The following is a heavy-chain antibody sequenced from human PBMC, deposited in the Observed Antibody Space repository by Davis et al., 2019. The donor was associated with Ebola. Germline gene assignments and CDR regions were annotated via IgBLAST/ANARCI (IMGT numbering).Heavy chain of an antibody. V-gene: IGHV1-69*04. J-gene: IGHJ5*02. CDR1: GGTFSSYA. CDR3: TRGIARRQLGSWFDP. CDR2: TIPILGIA. D-gene: IGHD6-6*01. Sequence: AASVKVSCKASGGTFSSYAISWMRQAPGQGLEWMGRTIPILGIANYAQKFQGRVTMTRDTSITTAYMELSSLSFDDTAVYFCTRGIARRQLGSWFDPWGQGTPVTVSS.